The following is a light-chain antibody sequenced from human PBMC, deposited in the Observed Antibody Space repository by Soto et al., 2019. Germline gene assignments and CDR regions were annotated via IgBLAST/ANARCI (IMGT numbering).Light chain of an antibody. CDR3: ASHTNSNTFV. CDR2: HVS. CDR1: SSNIGDYNY. J-gene: IGLJ1*01. Sequence: QSALAQPASVSGSPGQSITISCTGASSNIGDYNYVSWYQQNQGKAPKLIIYHVSYRPSGVSDRFSASKSGNTASLTISRLRAEDEADYYCASHTNSNTFVFGNGTKVTVL. V-gene: IGLV2-14*01.